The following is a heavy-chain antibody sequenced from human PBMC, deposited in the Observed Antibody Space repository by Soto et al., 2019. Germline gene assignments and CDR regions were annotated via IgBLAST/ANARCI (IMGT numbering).Heavy chain of an antibody. Sequence: QVQLVEAGGGVVQPGRSLRLSCGASGFTFNSHGMHWVRQAPGKGLEWVAVISYEGSNNFYAEAVKGRFTISRDNSKYTLYLQMHILRRADTAVYYCARGAEYQLLSRNYFYGMDVWGQGTTVTVSS. CDR1: GFTFNSHG. CDR3: ARGAEYQLLSRNYFYGMDV. V-gene: IGHV3-30*03. D-gene: IGHD2-2*01. CDR2: ISYEGSNN. J-gene: IGHJ6*02.